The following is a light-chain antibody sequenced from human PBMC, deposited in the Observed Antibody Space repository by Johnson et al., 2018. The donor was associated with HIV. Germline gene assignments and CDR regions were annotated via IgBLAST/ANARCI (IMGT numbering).Light chain of an antibody. CDR2: DNN. Sequence: QSVLTQPPSVSAAPGQKVTISCSGSSSNIGNNYVSWYQQLPGTAPKLLIYDNNKRPSGIPDRFSGSKSGTSATLRITGLQTGDEADYYCGTWDNSLSAFYVFGTGTKVTVL. J-gene: IGLJ1*01. CDR3: GTWDNSLSAFYV. V-gene: IGLV1-51*01. CDR1: SSNIGNNY.